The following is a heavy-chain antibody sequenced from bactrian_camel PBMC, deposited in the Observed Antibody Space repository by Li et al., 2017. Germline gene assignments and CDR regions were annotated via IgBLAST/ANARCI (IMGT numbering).Heavy chain of an antibody. D-gene: IGHD1*01. CDR3: AEDETVNGRPRDLSY. J-gene: IGHJ4*01. CDR2: FDSDGTT. CDR1: AYASSSTC. Sequence: VQLVESGGGSVQAGGSLRLACAASAYASSSTCMGWFRQAPGKEREGVATFDSDGTTSYADSVKGRFTISRDNSKNTLYLQSNSLKTEDTAMYYCAEDETVNGRPRDLSYWGQGTQVTVS. V-gene: IGHV3S53*01.